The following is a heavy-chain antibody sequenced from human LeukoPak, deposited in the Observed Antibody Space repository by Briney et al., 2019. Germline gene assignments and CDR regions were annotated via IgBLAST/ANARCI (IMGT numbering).Heavy chain of an antibody. CDR1: GDSISSYY. J-gene: IGHJ5*02. CDR3: ARGVPPTTVVTPGWFDP. Sequence: SETLSLTCSVSGDSISSYYWSWIRQPPGKGLEWIGHIFYTGSTNYNPSLKSRVTISVDTSKNQFSLKLSFVTAADTAVYYCARGVPPTTVVTPGWFDPWGQGTLVTVSS. V-gene: IGHV4-59*12. D-gene: IGHD4-23*01. CDR2: IFYTGST.